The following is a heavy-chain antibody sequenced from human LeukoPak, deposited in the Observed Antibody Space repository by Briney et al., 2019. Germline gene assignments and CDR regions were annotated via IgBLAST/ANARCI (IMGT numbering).Heavy chain of an antibody. CDR1: GDSISSSSHY. D-gene: IGHD3-10*01. CDR2: IYYSGST. V-gene: IGHV4-39*07. J-gene: IGHJ4*02. Sequence: SETLSLTCTVSGDSISSSSHYWGWIRQPPGKGLEWIGNIYYSGSTYCNPSLKSRVTISVDTSKNQFSLKLISVTAADTAVYYCARDGSGSYYLTYYFDFWGQGTLVTVSS. CDR3: ARDGSGSYYLTYYFDF.